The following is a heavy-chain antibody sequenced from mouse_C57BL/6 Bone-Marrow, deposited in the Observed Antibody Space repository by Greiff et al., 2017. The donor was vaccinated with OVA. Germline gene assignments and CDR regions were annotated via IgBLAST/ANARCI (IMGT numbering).Heavy chain of an antibody. J-gene: IGHJ3*01. Sequence: QVQLQQPGAELVRPGSSVKLSCKASGYTFTSYWMHWVKQRPIQGLEWIGNIDPSDSETPYNQKFKDKATLTVDKSSRTAYMQLSSLTSEDSAVYYCARDLAWFAYWGQGTLVTVSA. CDR1: GYTFTSYW. CDR2: IDPSDSET. V-gene: IGHV1-52*01. CDR3: ARDLAWFAY.